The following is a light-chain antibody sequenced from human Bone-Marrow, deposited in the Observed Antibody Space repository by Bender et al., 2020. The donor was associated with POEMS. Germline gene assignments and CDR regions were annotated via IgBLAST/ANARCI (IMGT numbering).Light chain of an antibody. CDR3: QAWDRSTAV. V-gene: IGLV3-1*01. CDR1: RLGNKD. CDR2: QAT. J-gene: IGLJ2*01. Sequence: SYELTQPPSVSVSPGQTASVSCSGDRLGNKDVCWYQQKAGQSPVLVIFQATKRPSGIPGRFSGSTSGNTATLTISGTQAVDEADYYCQAWDRSTAVFGGGTKLTVL.